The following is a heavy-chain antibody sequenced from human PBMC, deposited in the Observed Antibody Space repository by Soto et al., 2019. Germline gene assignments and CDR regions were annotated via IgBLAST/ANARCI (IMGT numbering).Heavy chain of an antibody. CDR3: AISYCSGGSCYQITRHYDAFDI. V-gene: IGHV1-2*04. CDR1: GYTFTGYY. J-gene: IGHJ3*02. CDR2: INPNSGGT. Sequence: GASVKVSCKASGYTFTGYYMHWVRQAPGQGLEWMGWINPNSGGTNYAQKFQGWVTMTRDTSISTAYMELSRLRSDDTAVYYCAISYCSGGSCYQITRHYDAFDIWGQGTMVTVSS. D-gene: IGHD2-15*01.